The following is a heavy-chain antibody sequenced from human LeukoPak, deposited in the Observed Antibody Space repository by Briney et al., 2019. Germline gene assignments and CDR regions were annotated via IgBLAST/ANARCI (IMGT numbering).Heavy chain of an antibody. CDR2: INPNSGDT. CDR1: GYTFTGYY. CDR3: ARDPAGTYKYYYYYYGMDV. V-gene: IGHV1-2*02. D-gene: IGHD1-1*01. Sequence: GASVKVSCKASGYTFTGYYMHWVRQAPGQGLEWMGLINPNSGDTNYAQKFQGRVTMTRDTSINTAYMELSRMRSDDTAVYYCARDPAGTYKYYYYYYGMDVWGQGTTVTVSS. J-gene: IGHJ6*02.